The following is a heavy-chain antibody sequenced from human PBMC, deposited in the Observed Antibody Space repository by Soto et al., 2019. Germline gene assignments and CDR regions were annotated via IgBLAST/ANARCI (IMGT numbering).Heavy chain of an antibody. J-gene: IGHJ6*02. D-gene: IGHD4-4*01. V-gene: IGHV1-69*13. CDR3: ARGSKDYSNYYYYYGMDV. CDR2: IIPIFGTA. CDR1: GGTFSSYA. Sequence: SVKVSCKASGGTFSSYAISWVRQAPGQGLEWMGGIIPIFGTANYAQKFQGRVTITADESTNTAYMELSSLRSEDTAVYYCARGSKDYSNYYYYYGMDVWGQGTTVTVSS.